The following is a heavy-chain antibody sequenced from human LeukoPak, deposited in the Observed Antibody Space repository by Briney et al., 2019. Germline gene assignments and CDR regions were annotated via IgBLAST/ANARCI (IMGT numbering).Heavy chain of an antibody. D-gene: IGHD6-19*01. Sequence: GGSLRLSCAASGFTFNNYWMHWVRQAPGKGLVWVSRLNSDGSSSAFADSMKGRFTISRDNAKNSTYLQMNSLRAEDTAVYYCARSIAVTGSNFDYWGQGTLVTVSS. CDR1: GFTFNNYW. CDR3: ARSIAVTGSNFDY. J-gene: IGHJ4*02. V-gene: IGHV3-74*01. CDR2: LNSDGSSS.